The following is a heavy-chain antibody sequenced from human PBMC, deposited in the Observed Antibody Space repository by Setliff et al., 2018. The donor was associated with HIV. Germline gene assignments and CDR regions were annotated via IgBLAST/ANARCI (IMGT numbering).Heavy chain of an antibody. CDR1: AYTFNSYY. CDR3: ARDHIAARSVDY. D-gene: IGHD6-6*01. Sequence: ASVKVSCKTSAYTFNSYYMHWIRQAPGQGLEWMGLIGPSGSSTTYAQNFQARVTMSRDTSTSTVYMELSSLRSEDTAVYYCARDHIAARSVDYWGQGTLVTVSS. J-gene: IGHJ4*02. CDR2: IGPSGSST. V-gene: IGHV1-46*02.